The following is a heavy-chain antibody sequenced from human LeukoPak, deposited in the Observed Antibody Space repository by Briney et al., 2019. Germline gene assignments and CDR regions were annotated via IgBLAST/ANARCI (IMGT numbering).Heavy chain of an antibody. J-gene: IGHJ3*02. V-gene: IGHV1-18*04. D-gene: IGHD3-22*01. CDR2: ISAYNGNT. CDR3: ARGDYYDSSGYDFDI. CDR1: GYTFTSYY. Sequence: ASVKGSCKASGYTFTSYYMHGLRQDPGQGLEWMGWISAYNGNTNYAQKLQGRVTMTTDTSTSTAYMELRSLRSDDTAVYYCARGDYYDSSGYDFDIWGQGTMVTVSS.